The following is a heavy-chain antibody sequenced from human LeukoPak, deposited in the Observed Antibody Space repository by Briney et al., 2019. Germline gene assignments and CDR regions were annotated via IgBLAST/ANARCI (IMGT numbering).Heavy chain of an antibody. CDR3: ARGAYTYVY. J-gene: IGHJ4*02. V-gene: IGHV3-7*05. Sequence: GGSLRLSCAGAGFTFSNYGMHWVRQAPGKGLEWVANMNQDGSEKYYVDSVKGRFTISRDNAKNSLYLQMNSLRAGDTAAYYCARGAYTYVYWGQGTLVTVSS. CDR1: GFTFSNYG. CDR2: MNQDGSEK. D-gene: IGHD5-18*01.